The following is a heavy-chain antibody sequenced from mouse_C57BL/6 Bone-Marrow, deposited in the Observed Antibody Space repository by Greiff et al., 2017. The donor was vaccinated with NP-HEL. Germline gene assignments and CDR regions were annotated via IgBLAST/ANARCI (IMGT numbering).Heavy chain of an antibody. CDR2: IDPSDSYT. CDR3: AEGAGDFGD. J-gene: IGHJ2*01. V-gene: IGHV1-50*01. D-gene: IGHD3-1*01. Sequence: QVQLQQPGAELVKPGASVKLSCKASGYTFTSYWMQWVKQRPGQGLEWIGEIDPSDSYTNYNQKFKGKATLTVDTSSSTAYMQLSSLTSGDAGVYYCAEGAGDFGDWGKGTTLTVSS. CDR1: GYTFTSYW.